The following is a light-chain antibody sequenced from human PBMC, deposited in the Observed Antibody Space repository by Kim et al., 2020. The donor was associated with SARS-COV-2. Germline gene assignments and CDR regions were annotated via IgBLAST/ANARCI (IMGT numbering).Light chain of an antibody. CDR3: HQRSDWPNT. J-gene: IGKJ2*01. CDR2: DVS. CDR1: QSVGSY. Sequence: SLAPGERATRSCRASQSVGSYLAWYQQKRGQAPRLLMYDVSNRATGIPARFSGSGSGTDFTLTISGLEPEDFALYYCHQRSDWPNTFGQGTKLEIK. V-gene: IGKV3-11*01.